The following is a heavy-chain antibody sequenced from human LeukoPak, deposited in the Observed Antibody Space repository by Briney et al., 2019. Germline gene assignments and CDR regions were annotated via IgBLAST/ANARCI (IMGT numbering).Heavy chain of an antibody. V-gene: IGHV3-21*01. CDR3: ARDWEGYCSSTSCYYYGPLFDP. CDR2: ISSSSSYI. D-gene: IGHD2-2*01. CDR1: GFTFSSYS. Sequence: PGGSLRLSCAASGFTFSSYSMNWVRQAPGKGLEWVSSISSSSSYIYYADSVKGRFTISRDNAKNSLYLQMNSLRAEDTAVYYCARDWEGYCSSTSCYYYGPLFDPWGQGTLVTVSS. J-gene: IGHJ5*02.